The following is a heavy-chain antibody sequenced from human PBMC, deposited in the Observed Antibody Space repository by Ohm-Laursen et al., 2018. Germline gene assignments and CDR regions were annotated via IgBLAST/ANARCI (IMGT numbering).Heavy chain of an antibody. CDR3: AGGYGGNSQFDY. CDR2: INPSGGST. J-gene: IGHJ4*02. Sequence: ASVKVSCKVSGYTFTSYYMHWVRQAPGQGLEWMGIINPSGGSTSYAQKFQGRVTMTRDTSMSTVYMELSSLRSEDTAVYYCAGGYGGNSQFDYWGQGTLVTVSS. CDR1: GYTFTSYY. V-gene: IGHV1-46*01. D-gene: IGHD4-23*01.